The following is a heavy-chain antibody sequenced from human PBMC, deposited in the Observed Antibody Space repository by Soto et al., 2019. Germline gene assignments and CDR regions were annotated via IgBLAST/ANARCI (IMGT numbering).Heavy chain of an antibody. CDR3: AREVVLLTNWFDP. CDR1: GFPFNSFG. V-gene: IGHV3-33*01. CDR2: IWYDGSNK. J-gene: IGHJ5*02. D-gene: IGHD3-10*01. Sequence: GGAPRPSRAAAGFPFNSFGMHWVRQAPGKGLEWVAVIWYDGSNKYYADSVKGRFTISRDNSKNTLYLQMNSLRAEDTAVYYCAREVVLLTNWFDPWGQGTLVTVSS.